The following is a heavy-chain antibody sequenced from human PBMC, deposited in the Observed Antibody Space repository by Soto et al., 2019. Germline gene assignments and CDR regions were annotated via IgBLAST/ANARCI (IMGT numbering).Heavy chain of an antibody. Sequence: SETLSLTCTVSGGSISSGGYYWSWIRQHPGKGLEWIGYIYYSGSTYYNPSLKSRVTISVDTSKNQFSLKLSSVTAADTAVYYCARTSGSLYDFWSGYYYFDYWGQGTLVTVSS. J-gene: IGHJ4*02. CDR3: ARTSGSLYDFWSGYYYFDY. CDR2: IYYSGST. D-gene: IGHD3-3*01. CDR1: GGSISSGGYY. V-gene: IGHV4-31*03.